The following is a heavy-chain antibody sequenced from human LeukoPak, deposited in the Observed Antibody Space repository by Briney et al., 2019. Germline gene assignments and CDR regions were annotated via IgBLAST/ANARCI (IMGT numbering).Heavy chain of an antibody. J-gene: IGHJ4*02. V-gene: IGHV4-59*01. D-gene: IGHD2-15*01. CDR3: ARVAGGFDY. Sequence: SETLSLTCTVSGGSISSYYWSWIRQPPGKGLEWIGYIYYSGSTNYNPSLKSRVSISVDTSKNQFSLKLSSVTAADTAVYYCARVAGGFDYWGQGTLVTVSS. CDR2: IYYSGST. CDR1: GGSISSYY.